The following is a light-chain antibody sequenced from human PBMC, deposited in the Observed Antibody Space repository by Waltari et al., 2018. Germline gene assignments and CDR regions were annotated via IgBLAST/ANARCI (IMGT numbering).Light chain of an antibody. V-gene: IGLV8-61*01. CDR1: SGSVATNYD. J-gene: IGLJ3*02. CDR3: VLYMGSGISV. Sequence: QSVVTQEPSFSVSPGGTVTLTCGLSSGSVATNYDPSWYQQTPGQPPRTLIYNPNTRPSGVPDRFSGSILGTKAALTITGAQADDESDYYCVLYMGSGISVFGGGTKLTVL. CDR2: NPN.